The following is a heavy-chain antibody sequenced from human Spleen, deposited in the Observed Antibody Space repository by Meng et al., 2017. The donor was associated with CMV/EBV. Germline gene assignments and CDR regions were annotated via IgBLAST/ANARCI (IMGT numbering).Heavy chain of an antibody. D-gene: IGHD6-6*01. CDR1: GGSFSGYY. J-gene: IGHJ4*02. CDR3: ARRLAPPRGPYYFDY. Sequence: SETLSLTCAVYGGSFSGYYWSWIRQPPGKGLEWIGEINHSGSTNYNPSLKSRVTISVDTSKNQFSLKLSSVTAADTAVYYCARRLAPPRGPYYFDYWGQGTLVTVSS. V-gene: IGHV4-34*01. CDR2: INHSGST.